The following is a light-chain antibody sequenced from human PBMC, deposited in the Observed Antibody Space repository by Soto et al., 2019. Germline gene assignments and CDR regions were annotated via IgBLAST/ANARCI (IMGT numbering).Light chain of an antibody. Sequence: EIVMTQSPVTLSVCPGERATLSCRASQTIRSDLAWYQQKPGQAPRLLISDASTRATGIPARFNGSGSGTEFTLAISSLQSEDFAIYYCHQYNTWPLTFGGGTKVDIK. CDR3: HQYNTWPLT. CDR2: DAS. V-gene: IGKV3-15*01. J-gene: IGKJ4*01. CDR1: QTIRSD.